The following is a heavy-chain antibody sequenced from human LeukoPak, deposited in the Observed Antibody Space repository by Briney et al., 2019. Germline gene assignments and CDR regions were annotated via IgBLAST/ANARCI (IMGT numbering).Heavy chain of an antibody. CDR2: TRNKANSYTT. J-gene: IGHJ3*02. Sequence: PGGSLRLSCAASGFTFSDHYMGWVRQAPGKGREWVGRTRNKANSYTTEYAASVKGRFTISRDDSKNSLFLQINSLKTEDTAVYYCTRAFGGYGDHPHFDAFDIWGQGTTVTVSS. D-gene: IGHD4-17*01. V-gene: IGHV3-72*01. CDR1: GFTFSDHY. CDR3: TRAFGGYGDHPHFDAFDI.